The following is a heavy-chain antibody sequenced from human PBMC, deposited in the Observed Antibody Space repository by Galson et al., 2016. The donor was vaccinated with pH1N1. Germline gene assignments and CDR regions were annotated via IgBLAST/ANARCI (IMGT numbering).Heavy chain of an antibody. D-gene: IGHD3-22*01. V-gene: IGHV1-69*13. CDR1: GGIFRSNA. J-gene: IGHJ4*02. Sequence: SVKVSCKASGGIFRSNAISWVRQAPGQGLEWMGGIIAIFGTAHYAQKFQGRVTITADESASTAFMELNSLTSDDTAVYFCARHPTYYDNTYLGSWGQGTLVTVSS. CDR3: ARHPTYYDNTYLGS. CDR2: IIAIFGTA.